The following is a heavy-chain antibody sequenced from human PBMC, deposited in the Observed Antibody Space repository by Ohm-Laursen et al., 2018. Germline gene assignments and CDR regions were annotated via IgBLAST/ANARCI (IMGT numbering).Heavy chain of an antibody. V-gene: IGHV3-23*01. D-gene: IGHD4-17*01. CDR3: AKGMDYDYFDY. CDR2: ISGSGGST. Sequence: GSLRLSCTASGFTFSSFALSWVRQAPGKGLEWVSAISGSGGSTSYADSVKGRFTISRDNSKNTLYLQMNSLRAEDTAVYYCAKGMDYDYFDYWGQGTLVTVSS. CDR1: GFTFSSFA. J-gene: IGHJ4*02.